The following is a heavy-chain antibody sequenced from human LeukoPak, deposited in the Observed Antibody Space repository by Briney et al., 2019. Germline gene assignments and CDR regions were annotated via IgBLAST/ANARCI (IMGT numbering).Heavy chain of an antibody. V-gene: IGHV3-23*01. CDR3: AKHGFGVFEGY. D-gene: IGHD3-10*01. Sequence: GGSLRLSCVASGFTFDDYGLSWVRQAPGKGLQWVSGISGSGGSTYYADSVKGRFTISRDNSKNTLYLQMNSLRAEDTAVYYCAKHGFGVFEGYWGQGTLVTVSS. CDR2: ISGSGGST. CDR1: GFTFDDYG. J-gene: IGHJ4*02.